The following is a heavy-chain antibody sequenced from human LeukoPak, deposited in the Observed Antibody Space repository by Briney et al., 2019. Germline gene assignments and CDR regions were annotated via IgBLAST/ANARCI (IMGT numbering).Heavy chain of an antibody. Sequence: PSETLSLTCTVSGGYISSYYWSWIRQPPGKGLEWIGYIYYSGSTNYNPSLKSRVTISVDTSKNQFSLKLSSVTAADTAVYYCASALYSSGWYYFDYWGQGTLVTVSS. CDR3: ASALYSSGWYYFDY. CDR1: GGYISSYY. J-gene: IGHJ4*02. D-gene: IGHD6-19*01. V-gene: IGHV4-59*01. CDR2: IYYSGST.